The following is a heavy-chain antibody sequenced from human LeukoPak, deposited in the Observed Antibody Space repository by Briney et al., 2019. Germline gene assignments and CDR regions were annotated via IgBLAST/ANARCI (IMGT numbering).Heavy chain of an antibody. D-gene: IGHD3-3*01. J-gene: IGHJ4*02. CDR3: ARGRSHDFYPYYFDY. CDR2: IYHSGST. Sequence: SETLSLTCAVSGGSISRGGYSWSWIRQPPGKGLEWIGYIYHSGSTYYNPSLKSRVTISVDRSKNQFSLKLSSVTAADTAVYYCARGRSHDFYPYYFDYWGQGTLVTVSS. CDR1: GGSISRGGYS. V-gene: IGHV4-30-2*01.